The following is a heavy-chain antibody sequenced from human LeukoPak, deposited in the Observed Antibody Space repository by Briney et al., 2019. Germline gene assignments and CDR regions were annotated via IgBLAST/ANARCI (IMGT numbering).Heavy chain of an antibody. CDR1: GGSISSYY. J-gene: IGHJ4*02. CDR2: IYYSGST. V-gene: IGHV4-59*08. CDR3: ASEDIVATIFDY. D-gene: IGHD5-12*01. Sequence: SETLSLTCTVSGGSISSYYWSWIRQPPGKGLEWIGYIYYSGSTNYNPSLKSRVTISVDTSKNQFSLKLSSVTAADTAVYYCASEDIVATIFDYWGQGTLVTVSS.